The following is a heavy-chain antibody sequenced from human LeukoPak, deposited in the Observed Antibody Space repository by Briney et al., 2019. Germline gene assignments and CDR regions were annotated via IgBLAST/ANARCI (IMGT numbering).Heavy chain of an antibody. V-gene: IGHV4-61*02. CDR3: AADYYDSSGYFFDY. CDR1: GGSISSGSHY. J-gene: IGHJ4*02. D-gene: IGHD3-22*01. CDR2: IYTSGST. Sequence: PSQTLSLTCTVSGGSISSGSHYWSWIRQPAGKGLEWIGRIYTSGSTNCNPSLKSRVTISVDTSKNQFSLKLSSVTAADTAVYYCAADYYDSSGYFFDYWGQGTLVTVSS.